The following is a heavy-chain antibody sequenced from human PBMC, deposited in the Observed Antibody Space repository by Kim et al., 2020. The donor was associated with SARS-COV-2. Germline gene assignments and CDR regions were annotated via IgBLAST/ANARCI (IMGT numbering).Heavy chain of an antibody. V-gene: IGHV3-21*01. CDR2: ISSSSSYI. Sequence: GGSLRLSCAASGFTFSSYSMNWVRQAQGKGLEWVSSISSSSSYIYYADSVKGRFTISRDNAKNSLYLQMNSLRAEDTAVYYCARVTNYYDILTGSKSARWYYGMDVWGQGTTVTVSS. D-gene: IGHD3-9*01. CDR1: GFTFSSYS. CDR3: ARVTNYYDILTGSKSARWYYGMDV. J-gene: IGHJ6*02.